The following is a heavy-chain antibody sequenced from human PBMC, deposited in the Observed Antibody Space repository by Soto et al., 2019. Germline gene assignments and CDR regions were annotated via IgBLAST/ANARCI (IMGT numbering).Heavy chain of an antibody. CDR1: GYTFTSYG. CDR2: ISAYNGNT. J-gene: IGHJ5*02. CDR3: ARDLIAAAGRSYNWFDP. V-gene: IGHV1-18*01. D-gene: IGHD6-13*01. Sequence: ASVKVSCKASGYTFTSYGISWVRQAPGQGLEWMGWISAYNGNTNYAQKLQGRVTMTTDTSTSTAYMELRSLRSDDTAVYYCARDLIAAAGRSYNWFDPWGQGTLVTVSS.